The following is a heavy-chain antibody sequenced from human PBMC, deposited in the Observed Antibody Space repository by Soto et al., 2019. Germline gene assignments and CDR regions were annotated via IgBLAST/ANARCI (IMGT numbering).Heavy chain of an antibody. CDR2: IYYSGST. Sequence: QVQLQESGPGLVKPSQTLSLTCTVSGGSISSGDYYWSWIRQPPGKGLEWIGYIYYSGSTYYNPSLKAQATLSVDTSKNQFTLTLSSLTAAATAVYYCASRGTTTYCSGGICYARGFDYWGQGTLVTVSS. CDR3: ASRGTTTYCSGGICYARGFDY. V-gene: IGHV4-30-4*01. CDR1: GGSISSGDYY. J-gene: IGHJ4*02. D-gene: IGHD2-15*01.